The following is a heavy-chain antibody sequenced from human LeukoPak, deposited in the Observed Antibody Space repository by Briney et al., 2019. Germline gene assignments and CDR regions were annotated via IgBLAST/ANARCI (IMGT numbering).Heavy chain of an antibody. D-gene: IGHD3-10*01. V-gene: IGHV3-23*01. J-gene: IGHJ3*02. CDR2: ISGSGGST. CDR1: GFTFSSYA. Sequence: GGSLRLSCAASGFTFSSYAMSWVRQAPGKGLEWVSAISGSGGSTYYAGSVKGRFTISRDNSKNTLYLQMNSLRAEDTAVYYCAKDSGLLDYYGSGTPGAFDIWGQGTMVTVSS. CDR3: AKDSGLLDYYGSGTPGAFDI.